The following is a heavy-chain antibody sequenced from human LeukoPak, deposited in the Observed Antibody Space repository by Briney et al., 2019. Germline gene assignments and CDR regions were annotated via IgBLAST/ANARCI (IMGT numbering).Heavy chain of an antibody. CDR1: GDSITSSYHF. Sequence: PSETLSLTCNVSGDSITSSYHFWGWIRQSPRKGLEWIGNIYYSGNTYYNPSLKSRVAISVDTSKNQFSLKLSSVTAADTAVYYCARGLNWNYGGRFDPWGQGTLVTVSS. J-gene: IGHJ5*02. V-gene: IGHV4-39*01. CDR2: IYYSGNT. CDR3: ARGLNWNYGGRFDP. D-gene: IGHD1-7*01.